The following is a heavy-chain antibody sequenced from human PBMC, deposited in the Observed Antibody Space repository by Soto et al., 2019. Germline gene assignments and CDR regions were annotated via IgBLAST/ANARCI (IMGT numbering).Heavy chain of an antibody. CDR2: IYYTGLS. D-gene: IGHD6-13*01. CDR3: ASHSSHWPFFDF. CDR1: GGSIGSYY. V-gene: IGHV4-59*01. J-gene: IGHJ4*02. Sequence: SETLSLTCTVSGGSIGSYYWSWIRHPPGKGLEWIGYIYYTGLSNSNPSLNSRVTMSVDTSKNQFSLKLSSVTAADTAVYYCASHSSHWPFFDFWGQGTLVTVS.